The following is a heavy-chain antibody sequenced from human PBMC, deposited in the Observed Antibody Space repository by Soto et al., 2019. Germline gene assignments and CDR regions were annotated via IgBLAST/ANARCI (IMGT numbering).Heavy chain of an antibody. D-gene: IGHD3-3*01. CDR2: ISSSGSTI. CDR3: ARDRRLLGVSITIFGVPMGDYAFDI. V-gene: IGHV3-11*01. CDR1: GFTFSDYY. J-gene: IGHJ3*02. Sequence: QVQLVESGGGLVKPGGSLRLSCAASGFTFSDYYMSWIRQAPGKGLEWVSYISSSGSTIYYADSVKGRFTISRDNAKNSLYLQMNSLIAEDTAVYYCARDRRLLGVSITIFGVPMGDYAFDIWGQGTMVTVSS.